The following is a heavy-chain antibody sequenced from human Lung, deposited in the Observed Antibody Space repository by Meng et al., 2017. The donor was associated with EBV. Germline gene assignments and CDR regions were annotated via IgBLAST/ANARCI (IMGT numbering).Heavy chain of an antibody. Sequence: QLQLQESGPGLAKPSETLSLTCTVSGDSISNHYWVWIRQPPGKGLEWIGSIYYSGSTSYNPSLKSRATISVDTSKNQFSLKLYSVTAADTAVYYCARESFNSGWYSDYWGQGTLVTVSS. V-gene: IGHV4-39*07. CDR1: GDSISNHY. CDR3: ARESFNSGWYSDY. CDR2: IYYSGST. D-gene: IGHD6-19*01. J-gene: IGHJ4*02.